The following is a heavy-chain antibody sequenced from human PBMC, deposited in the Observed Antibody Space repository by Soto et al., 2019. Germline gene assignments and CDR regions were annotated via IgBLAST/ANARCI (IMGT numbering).Heavy chain of an antibody. Sequence: GGSLRLSCAASGFTFSIYGMHWVRQAPGKGLEWVAVIWYDGSDKYYADSVKGRFTISRDNSKNTLYLQMNSLRAEDTAVYHCALSWYSYYFDLWGQGTLVTVSS. CDR3: ALSWYSYYFDL. CDR2: IWYDGSDK. CDR1: GFTFSIYG. V-gene: IGHV3-33*08. J-gene: IGHJ4*02. D-gene: IGHD1-1*01.